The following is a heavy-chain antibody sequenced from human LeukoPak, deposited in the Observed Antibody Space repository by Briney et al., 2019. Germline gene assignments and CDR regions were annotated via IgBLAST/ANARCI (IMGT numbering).Heavy chain of an antibody. CDR3: ARSPGSSSSRYFDY. J-gene: IGHJ4*02. D-gene: IGHD6-6*01. Sequence: SVKVSCKASGGTFSSYAISWVRQAPGQGLEWMGGIIPIFGTANYAQKFQGRDTITADESTSTAYMELSSLRSEDTAVHYCARSPGSSSSRYFDYWGQGTLVTVSS. CDR1: GGTFSSYA. CDR2: IIPIFGTA. V-gene: IGHV1-69*13.